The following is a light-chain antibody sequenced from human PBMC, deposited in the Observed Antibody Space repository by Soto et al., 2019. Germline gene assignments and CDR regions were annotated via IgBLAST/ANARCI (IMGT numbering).Light chain of an antibody. CDR3: SSYAGSNNYV. J-gene: IGLJ1*01. CDR2: GVT. CDR1: SSDVGGYNY. Sequence: QSALTQPPSASGSPGQSVTISCTGSSSDVGGYNYVSWYQHHPGKAPKLIIYGVTKRPSGVPDRFSGSKSGNTASLTVSGLQAEDEADYYCSSYAGSNNYVFGTGTKLTVL. V-gene: IGLV2-8*01.